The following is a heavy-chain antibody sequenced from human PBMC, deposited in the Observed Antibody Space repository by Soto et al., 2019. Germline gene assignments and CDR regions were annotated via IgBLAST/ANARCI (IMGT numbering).Heavy chain of an antibody. Sequence: SXTLSLTCTVSGGSISSSSYYWCWIRQPPGKGPEWIGSIYYSGYTYYNPSLKSRVTISVDTSKNQFSLKLSSVTAADTAVYYCARGVATNEFDSWGQGTLVTVSS. CDR3: ARGVATNEFDS. CDR1: GGSISSSSYY. D-gene: IGHD5-12*01. J-gene: IGHJ4*02. CDR2: IYYSGYT. V-gene: IGHV4-39*07.